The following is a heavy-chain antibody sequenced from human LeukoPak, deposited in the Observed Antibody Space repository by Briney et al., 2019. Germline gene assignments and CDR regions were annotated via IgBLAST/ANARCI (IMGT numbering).Heavy chain of an antibody. D-gene: IGHD6-13*01. CDR3: ASEGYSSSWYYFDY. J-gene: IGHJ4*02. Sequence: GGSLRLSCAASGFTFSSCGMHWVRQAPGKGLEWVAFIRYDGSNKYYAASVRGRFAISRDNSQNTLHLQMNSLRLEDTAVYYCASEGYSSSWYYFDYWGQGTLVTVSS. V-gene: IGHV3-30*02. CDR2: IRYDGSNK. CDR1: GFTFSSCG.